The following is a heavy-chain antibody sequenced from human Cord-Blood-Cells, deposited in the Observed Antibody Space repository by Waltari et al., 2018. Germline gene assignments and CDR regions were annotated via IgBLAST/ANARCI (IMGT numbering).Heavy chain of an antibody. CDR3: AREEDFDWLSVFDY. CDR2: IWYDGSNK. J-gene: IGHJ4*02. CDR1: GFTFSSSG. D-gene: IGHD3-9*01. V-gene: IGHV3-33*01. Sequence: QVQLVESGGGVVQPGRSLRLSCAASGFTFSSSGMHWVRQAPGKGLEWVAVIWYDGSNKYYADSVKGRFTISRDNSKNTLYLQMNSLRAEDTAVYYCAREEDFDWLSVFDYWGQGTLVTVSS.